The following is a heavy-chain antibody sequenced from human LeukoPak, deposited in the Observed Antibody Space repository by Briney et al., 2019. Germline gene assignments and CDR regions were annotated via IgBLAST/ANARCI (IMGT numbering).Heavy chain of an antibody. J-gene: IGHJ4*02. V-gene: IGHV3-48*04. D-gene: IGHD3-10*01. Sequence: GGSLRLSCAASGFTFNTYPIHWVRQAPGKGLEWVSYISSSSSLIYYADSVKGRFTISRDNAKNSLYLQMNSLRAEDTAVYYCARDSYGSGSYRDYWGQGTLVTVSS. CDR3: ARDSYGSGSYRDY. CDR1: GFTFNTYP. CDR2: ISSSSSLI.